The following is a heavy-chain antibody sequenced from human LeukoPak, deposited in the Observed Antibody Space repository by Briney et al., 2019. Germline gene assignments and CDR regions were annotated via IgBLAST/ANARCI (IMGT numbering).Heavy chain of an antibody. Sequence: GGSLRLSCAASGFTFSSYWMSWVRQAPGKGLEWVANIKQDGSEKYYVDSVKGRFTISRDNAKNSLYLQMNSLRAEDTAVYYCARRGYCSSTSCYTHLFDYWGQGTLVTVSS. J-gene: IGHJ4*02. CDR2: IKQDGSEK. D-gene: IGHD2-2*02. CDR3: ARRGYCSSTSCYTHLFDY. V-gene: IGHV3-7*01. CDR1: GFTFSSYW.